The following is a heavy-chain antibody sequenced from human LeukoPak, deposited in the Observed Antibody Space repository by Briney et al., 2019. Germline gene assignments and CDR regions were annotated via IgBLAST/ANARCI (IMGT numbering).Heavy chain of an antibody. J-gene: IGHJ4*02. CDR2: ISSNGGST. CDR3: ARSLPSSS. Sequence: GTSLRLSCAASQFTFSSYDMHWVRQAPGKGLEYVSAISSNGGSTYYANSVKGRFTISRDNSKNTLYLQMGSLRAEDMAVYYCARSLPSSSWGQGTLVTVSS. V-gene: IGHV3-64*01. D-gene: IGHD6-13*01. CDR1: QFTFSSYD.